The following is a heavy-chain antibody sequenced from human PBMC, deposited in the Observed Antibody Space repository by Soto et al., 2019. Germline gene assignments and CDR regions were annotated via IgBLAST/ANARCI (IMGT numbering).Heavy chain of an antibody. Sequence: GASVKVSCKASGYTFTSYDINWVRQATGQGLEWMGWMNPNSGNTGYAQKFQGRVTMTRNTSISTAYMELSSLRSEDTAVYYCARGPGYCSGGSCYGEDYWGQGTLVTVSS. D-gene: IGHD2-15*01. CDR2: MNPNSGNT. V-gene: IGHV1-8*01. CDR3: ARGPGYCSGGSCYGEDY. J-gene: IGHJ4*02. CDR1: GYTFTSYD.